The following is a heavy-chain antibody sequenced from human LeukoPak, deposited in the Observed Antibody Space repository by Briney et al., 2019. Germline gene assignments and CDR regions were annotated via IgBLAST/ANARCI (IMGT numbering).Heavy chain of an antibody. CDR1: GLTFDDYA. CDR3: AKDFYGGSDPLPFDY. V-gene: IGHV3-9*01. D-gene: IGHD5-12*01. CDR2: ISWNSGSI. J-gene: IGHJ4*02. Sequence: SLRLSCAASGLTFDDYAMHWVRQAPGKGLEWVSGISWNSGSIGYADSVKGRFTISRDNAKNSLYLQMNSLRAEDTALYYCAKDFYGGSDPLPFDYWGRGPLVTVSS.